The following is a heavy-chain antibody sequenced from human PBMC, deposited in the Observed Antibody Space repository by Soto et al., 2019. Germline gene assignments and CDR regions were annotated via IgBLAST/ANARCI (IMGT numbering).Heavy chain of an antibody. CDR2: IYSSGST. V-gene: IGHV4-4*07. J-gene: IGHJ3*02. CDR1: GGSISGYY. CDR3: VRAGYSNYLGAFDI. Sequence: QVQLQESGPGLVKPSETLSLTCTVSGGSISGYYWSWIRQPAGKGLEWIGRIYSSGSTNYTPSLKSRVTMSVDTSKNQFSLKLTSVTAADTAVYYCVRAGYSNYLGAFDIWGQGTMVTVSS. D-gene: IGHD4-4*01.